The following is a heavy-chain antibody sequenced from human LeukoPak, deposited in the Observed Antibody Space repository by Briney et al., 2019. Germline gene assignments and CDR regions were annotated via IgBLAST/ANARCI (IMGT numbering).Heavy chain of an antibody. V-gene: IGHV3-48*01. CDR2: VTASSYPI. D-gene: IGHD3-9*01. J-gene: IGHJ4*02. CDR3: TRGGVFDL. CDR1: GFSFSSYN. Sequence: PGRSLRLSCAASGFSFSSYNMNWVSQSPGRGLEWLSYVTASSYPIYYADSVKGRFTISRDNAKNSLYLQMNSLRAEDTAIYYCTRGGVFDLWGLGTLVTVSS.